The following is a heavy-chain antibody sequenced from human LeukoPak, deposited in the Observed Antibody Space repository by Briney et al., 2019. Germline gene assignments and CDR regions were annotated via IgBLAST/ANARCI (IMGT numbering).Heavy chain of an antibody. Sequence: SETLSLTCTVSGGSTSSGDYYWSWIRQPPGKGLEWIGSIYYSGSTYYNPSLKSRVTISVDTSKNQFSLKLSSVTAADTAVYYCARGPVGSSWYSFDYWGQGTLVTVSS. CDR1: GGSTSSGDYY. V-gene: IGHV4-39*01. J-gene: IGHJ4*02. CDR2: IYYSGST. CDR3: ARGPVGSSWYSFDY. D-gene: IGHD6-13*01.